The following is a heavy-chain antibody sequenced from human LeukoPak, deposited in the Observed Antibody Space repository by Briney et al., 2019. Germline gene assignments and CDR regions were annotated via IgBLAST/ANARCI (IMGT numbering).Heavy chain of an antibody. CDR2: ISSSGSTI. CDR3: ARGPYGDYGQGFDY. D-gene: IGHD4-17*01. J-gene: IGHJ4*02. V-gene: IGHV3-48*03. Sequence: GGSLRLSCAAPGFTFSSYEMNWVRQAPGKGLEWVSYISSSGSTIYYADSVKGRFTISRDNAKNSLYLQMNSLRAEDTAVYYCARGPYGDYGQGFDYWGQGTLVTVSS. CDR1: GFTFSSYE.